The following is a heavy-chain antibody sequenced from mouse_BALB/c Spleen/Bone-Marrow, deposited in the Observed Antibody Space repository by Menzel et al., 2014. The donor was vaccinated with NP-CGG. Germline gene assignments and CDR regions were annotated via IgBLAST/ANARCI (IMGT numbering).Heavy chain of an antibody. Sequence: QVQLQQSGAELVKPGASVKLSCKASGYTFTSYWMHWVKQRPGQGLEWIGEINPSNGRSNYSEEFKSKATLTVDKSSSTTYMQLSSLTSEDSAVYSCARYNAYDWYFDVWGAETTVTVYS. D-gene: IGHD2-2*01. CDR3: ARYNAYDWYFDV. V-gene: IGHV1S81*02. CDR1: GYTFTSYW. CDR2: INPSNGRS. J-gene: IGHJ1*01.